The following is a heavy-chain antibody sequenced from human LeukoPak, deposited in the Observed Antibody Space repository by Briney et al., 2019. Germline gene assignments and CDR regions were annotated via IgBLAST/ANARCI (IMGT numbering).Heavy chain of an antibody. J-gene: IGHJ4*02. CDR1: GFTFDNYG. V-gene: IGHV3-20*04. D-gene: IGHD3-9*01. CDR3: ARGLRYFDWAYFDY. CDR2: INWNGGST. Sequence: GGSLRLSCAASGFTFDNYGMSWVRQAPGKGLEWVSGINWNGGSTGYVDSVKGRFTISRDNAKNSLYLQMNSLRAEDMALYYCARGLRYFDWAYFDYWGQGTLVTVSS.